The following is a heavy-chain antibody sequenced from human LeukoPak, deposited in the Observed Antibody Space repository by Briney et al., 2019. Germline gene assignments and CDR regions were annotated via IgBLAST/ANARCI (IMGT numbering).Heavy chain of an antibody. CDR1: GFTFSSYA. J-gene: IGHJ4*02. CDR3: AKVPMWIYPSYYFDY. CDR2: ISGSGGST. V-gene: IGHV3-23*01. D-gene: IGHD5-12*01. Sequence: GVSLRLSCAASGFTFSSYAMSWVRQAPGKGLEWVSAISGSGGSTYYADSVKGRFTISRDNSKNTLYLQMNSLRAEDTAVYYCAKVPMWIYPSYYFDYWGQGTLVTVSS.